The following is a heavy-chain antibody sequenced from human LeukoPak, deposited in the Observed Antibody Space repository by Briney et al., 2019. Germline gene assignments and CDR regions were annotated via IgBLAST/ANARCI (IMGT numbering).Heavy chain of an antibody. J-gene: IGHJ4*02. D-gene: IGHD3-16*02. Sequence: GASVKVSCKASGYTFTGYYMHWVRQAPGQGLEWMGWINPNSGGTNYAQKFQGRVTITTDESTSTAYMELSSLRSEDTAVYYCARGPYDYVWGSYRYYFDYWGQGTLVTVSS. CDR1: GYTFTGYY. V-gene: IGHV1-2*02. CDR2: INPNSGGT. CDR3: ARGPYDYVWGSYRYYFDY.